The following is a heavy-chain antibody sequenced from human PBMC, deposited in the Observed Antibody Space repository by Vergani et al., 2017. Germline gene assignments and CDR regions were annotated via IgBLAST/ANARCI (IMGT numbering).Heavy chain of an antibody. D-gene: IGHD3-16*01. CDR1: GGSISSYY. Sequence: QVQLQESGPGLVKPSETLSLTCTVSGGSISSYYWSWIRQPPGKGLEWIGYIYYSGSPNYNPSLKSRVTISVDTSKNKFSLKLSSVTAADTAVYYCAGGPVGYYYYGMDVWGQGTTVTVSS. J-gene: IGHJ6*02. V-gene: IGHV4-59*08. CDR2: IYYSGSP. CDR3: AGGPVGYYYYGMDV.